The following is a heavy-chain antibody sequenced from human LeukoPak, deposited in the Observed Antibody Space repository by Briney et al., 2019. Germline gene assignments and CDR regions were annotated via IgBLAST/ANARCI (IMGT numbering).Heavy chain of an antibody. CDR1: GFTFSSYW. D-gene: IGHD2-2*02. V-gene: IGHV3-30-3*01. CDR3: ARANCSSTSCYIPADY. J-gene: IGHJ4*02. CDR2: ISYDGSNK. Sequence: GGSLRLSCAASGFTFSSYWMSWVRQAPGQGLEWVAVISYDGSNKYYADSVKGRFTISRDNSKNTLYLQMNSLRAEDTAVYYCARANCSSTSCYIPADYWGQGTLVTVSS.